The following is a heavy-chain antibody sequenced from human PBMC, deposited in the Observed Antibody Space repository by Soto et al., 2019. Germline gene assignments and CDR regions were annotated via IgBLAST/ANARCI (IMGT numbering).Heavy chain of an antibody. CDR3: AKECSGGSCYPGLIDY. V-gene: IGHV3-23*01. CDR2: ISGSGGST. CDR1: GFTFSSYA. Sequence: EVQLLESGGGLVQPGGSLRLSCAASGFTFSSYAMSWVRQAPGKGLEWVSAISGSGGSTYYADSVKGRFTISRDNSENTLYLQMNSLRAEDTAVYYCAKECSGGSCYPGLIDYWGQGTLVTVSS. D-gene: IGHD2-15*01. J-gene: IGHJ4*02.